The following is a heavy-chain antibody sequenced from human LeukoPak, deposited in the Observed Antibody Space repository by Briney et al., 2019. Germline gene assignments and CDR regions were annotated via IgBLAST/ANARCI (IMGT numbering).Heavy chain of an antibody. CDR3: ASYQLPDDY. CDR1: GFTFSRNN. V-gene: IGHV3-21*01. CDR2: MSSSSSYI. J-gene: IGHJ4*02. D-gene: IGHD2-2*01. Sequence: GGSLRLSCAASGFTFSRNNMNWVRQAPGKGLEWVSSMSSSSSYIYYADSVKGRFTISRDNAKNSLYLQMNSLRAEDTAVYYCASYQLPDDYWGQGTLVTVSS.